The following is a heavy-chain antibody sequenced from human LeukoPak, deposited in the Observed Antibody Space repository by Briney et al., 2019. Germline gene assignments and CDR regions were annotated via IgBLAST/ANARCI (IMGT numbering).Heavy chain of an antibody. CDR3: ANLRSSSWYYFDY. CDR2: IYYSGST. J-gene: IGHJ4*02. D-gene: IGHD6-13*01. V-gene: IGHV4-59*08. CDR1: GGSISSYY. Sequence: SETLSLTCTVSGGSISSYYWSWIRQPPGKGLEWIGYIYYSGSTNYNPSLKSRVTISVDTSKNQFSLKLSSVTAADTAVYYCANLRSSSWYYFDYWGQGTLVTVSS.